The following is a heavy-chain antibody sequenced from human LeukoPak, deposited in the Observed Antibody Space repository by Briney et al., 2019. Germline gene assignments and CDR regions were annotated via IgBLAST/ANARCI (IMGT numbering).Heavy chain of an antibody. J-gene: IGHJ4*02. CDR1: GFTFSSYG. CDR2: IWYDGSNK. Sequence: GGSLRLSCAASGFTFSSYGMHWVRQAPGKGLEWVAVIWYDGSNKYYADSVKGRFTISRDNSKNTLYLQMNSLRAEDTAVYYCARDASDYGGNQPLDYWGQGTLVTVSS. V-gene: IGHV3-33*01. D-gene: IGHD4-23*01. CDR3: ARDASDYGGNQPLDY.